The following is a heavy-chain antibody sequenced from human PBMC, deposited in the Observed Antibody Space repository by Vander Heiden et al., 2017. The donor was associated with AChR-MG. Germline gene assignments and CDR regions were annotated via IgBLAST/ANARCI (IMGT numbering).Heavy chain of an antibody. CDR3: ASLNLPIPTNRIMDNYYYYGMDV. CDR2: MSPNSGDT. J-gene: IGHJ6*02. D-gene: IGHD3-16*01. Sequence: QVQLVQSGAEVKKPGASVKVSCKASGYTFTTYDINWVRQASGQGLEWMGWMSPNSGDTGFAQKFQGRVTMTRDTSISTAYMELSSLRSEDTAVYFCASLNLPIPTNRIMDNYYYYGMDVWGQGTTVTVSS. V-gene: IGHV1-8*01. CDR1: GYTFTTYD.